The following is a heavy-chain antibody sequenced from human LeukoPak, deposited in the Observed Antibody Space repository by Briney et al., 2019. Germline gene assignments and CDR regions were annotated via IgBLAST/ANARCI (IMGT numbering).Heavy chain of an antibody. CDR2: IYYSGST. V-gene: IGHV4-31*03. Sequence: PSQTLSLTCTVSGGSISSGGYYWSWIRQHPGKGLEWIGYIYYSGSTYYNPSLKSRVTISVDTSKNQFSLKLSSVTAADTAVYYCARVNPSTSHTDPYYFDYWGQGTLVTVSS. D-gene: IGHD2-2*01. J-gene: IGHJ4*02. CDR3: ARVNPSTSHTDPYYFDY. CDR1: GGSISSGGYY.